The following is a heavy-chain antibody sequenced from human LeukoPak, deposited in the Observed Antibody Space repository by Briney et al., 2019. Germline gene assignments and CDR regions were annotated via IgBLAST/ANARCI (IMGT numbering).Heavy chain of an antibody. J-gene: IGHJ4*02. V-gene: IGHV3-30*18. CDR2: ISYDGSNK. Sequence: GRSLRLSCAASVFTFSSYGMHWVRQAPGKGLEWMAVISYDGSNKYYADSVKGRFTISRDNSKNTLYLQMNSLRAEDTAVYYCAKDVNLGYCSSTSCYVDYWGQGTLVTVSS. CDR3: AKDVNLGYCSSTSCYVDY. CDR1: VFTFSSYG. D-gene: IGHD2-2*01.